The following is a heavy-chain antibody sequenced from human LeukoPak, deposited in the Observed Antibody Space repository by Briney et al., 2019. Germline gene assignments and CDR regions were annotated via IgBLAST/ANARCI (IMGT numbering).Heavy chain of an antibody. CDR2: IYYSGST. D-gene: IGHD3-16*01. Sequence: SETLSLTCAVSGGSINSGGYYWSWIRQHPGKGLEWIGYIYYSGSTYYNPSLKSRITVSVDTSKNQFSLKLSSVTAADTAVYYCARDHDGAFDYWGQGILVTVSS. CDR1: GGSINSGGYY. V-gene: IGHV4-31*11. CDR3: ARDHDGAFDY. J-gene: IGHJ4*02.